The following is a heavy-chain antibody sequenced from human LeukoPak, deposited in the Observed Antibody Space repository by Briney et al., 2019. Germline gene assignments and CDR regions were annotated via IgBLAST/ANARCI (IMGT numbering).Heavy chain of an antibody. Sequence: ASVKVSCKASGYTFTGYYMHWVRQAPGQGLEWMGWINPNSGGTSYAQKFQGRVTMTRDTSISTAYMELSRLRSDDTAVYYCARDQYSSSWYGRDYWGQGTLVTVSS. V-gene: IGHV1-2*02. CDR2: INPNSGGT. CDR1: GYTFTGYY. CDR3: ARDQYSSSWYGRDY. D-gene: IGHD6-13*01. J-gene: IGHJ4*02.